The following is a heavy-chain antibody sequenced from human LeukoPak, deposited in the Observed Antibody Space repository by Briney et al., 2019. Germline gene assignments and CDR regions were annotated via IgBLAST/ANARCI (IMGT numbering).Heavy chain of an antibody. J-gene: IGHJ4*02. V-gene: IGHV4-34*01. CDR3: ARGEFMITFGGVIVRSTWIDY. CDR1: GGSFSGYY. D-gene: IGHD3-16*02. Sequence: SETLSLTCAVYGGSFSGYYWSWIRQPPGKGLEWIGEINHSGSTNYNPSLKSRVTISVGTSKNQFSLKLSSVTAADTAVYYCARGEFMITFGGVIVRSTWIDYWGQGTLVTVSS. CDR2: INHSGST.